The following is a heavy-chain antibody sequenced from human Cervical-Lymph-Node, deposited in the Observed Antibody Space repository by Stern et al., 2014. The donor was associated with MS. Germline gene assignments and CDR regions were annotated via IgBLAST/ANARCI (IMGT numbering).Heavy chain of an antibody. Sequence: VQLVESGGGLVQPGGALRLSCTASGFTFSDHYIDWVRQAPGKGLQWVGRSSNKADSYTTEYATSVKGRFTISVDDARNSVYLQMNSLKIDDTAVYYCARLPLNWGQGTLVTVSS. J-gene: IGHJ4*02. V-gene: IGHV3-72*01. CDR1: GFTFSDHY. CDR3: ARLPLN. CDR2: SSNKADSYTT.